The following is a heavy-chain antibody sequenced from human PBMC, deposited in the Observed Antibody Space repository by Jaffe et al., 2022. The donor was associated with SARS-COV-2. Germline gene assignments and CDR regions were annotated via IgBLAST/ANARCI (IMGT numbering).Heavy chain of an antibody. D-gene: IGHD3-16*01. Sequence: QLVESGGGLVKPGGSLRLSCAGTGISFSSQSMNWVRQAPGKGLEWVSSMTCSGRYIHYADSVKGRFIMSRDDAKNSLYLEMNNLRVEDTAVYYCSSGGPVFNYDIGGCPPRDDYWGQGTLVTVSS. CDR1: GISFSSQS. V-gene: IGHV3-21*06. CDR2: MTCSGRYI. J-gene: IGHJ4*02. CDR3: SSGGPVFNYDIGGCPPRDDY.